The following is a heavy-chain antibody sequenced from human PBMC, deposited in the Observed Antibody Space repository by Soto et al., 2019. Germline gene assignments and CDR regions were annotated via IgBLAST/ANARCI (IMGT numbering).Heavy chain of an antibody. J-gene: IGHJ4*02. Sequence: GESLRLSCAASGFTFSSYAMHWVRQAPGKGLEWVAVISYDGSNKYYADSVKGRFTISRDNSKNTLYLQMNSLRAEDTAVLYCARDPVVAATRALDYWGQGTLVTVSS. D-gene: IGHD2-15*01. CDR2: ISYDGSNK. CDR3: ARDPVVAATRALDY. V-gene: IGHV3-30*04. CDR1: GFTFSSYA.